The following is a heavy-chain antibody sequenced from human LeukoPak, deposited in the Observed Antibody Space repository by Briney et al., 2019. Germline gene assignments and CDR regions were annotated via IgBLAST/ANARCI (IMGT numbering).Heavy chain of an antibody. J-gene: IGHJ4*02. Sequence: GGSLRLSCAASGFTFSNYWMSWVRQAPGKGLEWVANIKQDGSEKYYVDSVKGRFTISRDNAKNSLYLQMNSLRAEDTAVYYCARVGDDSSGYYFDYWGQGTLVTVSS. CDR2: IKQDGSEK. D-gene: IGHD3-22*01. CDR3: ARVGDDSSGYYFDY. CDR1: GFTFSNYW. V-gene: IGHV3-7*01.